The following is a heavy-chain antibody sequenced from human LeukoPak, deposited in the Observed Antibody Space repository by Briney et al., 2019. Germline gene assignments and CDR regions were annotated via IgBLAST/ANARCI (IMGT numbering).Heavy chain of an antibody. CDR3: ARQVVAVAGTGYFDY. J-gene: IGHJ4*02. CDR2: IYYSGST. V-gene: IGHV4-39*01. D-gene: IGHD6-19*01. CDR1: GRRIRSSSYY. Sequence: SETLSLTCTVSGRRIRSSSYYWGWIRQPPGKGLEWIGSIYYSGSTYYNASLKSRGTISVDTSKNQFSLKLNSVTAADTAVYFCARQVVAVAGTGYFDYWGQGTLVTVSS.